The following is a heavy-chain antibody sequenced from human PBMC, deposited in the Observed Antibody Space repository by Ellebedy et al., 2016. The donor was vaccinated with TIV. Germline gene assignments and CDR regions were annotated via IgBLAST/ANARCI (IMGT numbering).Heavy chain of an antibody. D-gene: IGHD3-10*01. J-gene: IGHJ4*02. CDR3: ARDGGSGSYWEGFDY. CDR2: TKKDGSEN. CDR1: GFTFSTFW. Sequence: GESLKISCAASGFTFSTFWISWLRQAPGKGLEWVATTKKDGSENYYVDSVKGRFTISRDNARNSLYLQMSSLRVEDTAVYYCARDGGSGSYWEGFDYWGQGTLVTVSS. V-gene: IGHV3-7*01.